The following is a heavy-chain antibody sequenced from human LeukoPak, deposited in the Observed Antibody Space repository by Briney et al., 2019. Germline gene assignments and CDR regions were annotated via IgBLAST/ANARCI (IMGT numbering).Heavy chain of an antibody. D-gene: IGHD2-2*02. V-gene: IGHV3-66*01. J-gene: IGHJ3*02. CDR1: GFTVSSNY. Sequence: GGSLRLSCAASGFTVSSNYMSWVRQAPGKGLEWVSVIYSGSSTYYAGSVKGRFTISRDNSKNTLYLQMNSLRAEDTAVYYCAGSGSKGYTTAFDIWGQGTMVTVSS. CDR2: IYSGSST. CDR3: AGSGSKGYTTAFDI.